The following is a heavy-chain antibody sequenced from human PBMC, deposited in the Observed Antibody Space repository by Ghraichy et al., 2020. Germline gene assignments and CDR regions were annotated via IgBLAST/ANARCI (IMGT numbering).Heavy chain of an antibody. V-gene: IGHV2-70*04. CDR2: IEWDDDK. Sequence: SGPTLVKPTQTLTLTCTFSGFSLSTTGMRVGWIRQPPGKALEWLARIEWDDDKFYSTSLKTRLTISKDTSKNQVVLTLTNMDPVDTATYYCGRAYDTSGHGDYYFADWGQGTLVTVSS. J-gene: IGHJ4*02. CDR3: GRAYDTSGHGDYYFAD. D-gene: IGHD3-22*01. CDR1: GFSLSTTGMR.